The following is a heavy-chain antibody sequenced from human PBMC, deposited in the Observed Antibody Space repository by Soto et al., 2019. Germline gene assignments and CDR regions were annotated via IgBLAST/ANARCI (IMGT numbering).Heavy chain of an antibody. J-gene: IGHJ3*02. CDR1: GFTFNNYA. V-gene: IGHV3-23*01. Sequence: GGSLRLSCAASGFTFNNYALNWVRQAPGKGPEWVSSISGTGGSTFYAGSAKGRFTISRDNSKNTLFLQMTSLRAEDTAVYYCGKGNSKWGTGDAFDIWGQGTMVTVSS. CDR2: ISGTGGST. D-gene: IGHD7-27*01. CDR3: GKGNSKWGTGDAFDI.